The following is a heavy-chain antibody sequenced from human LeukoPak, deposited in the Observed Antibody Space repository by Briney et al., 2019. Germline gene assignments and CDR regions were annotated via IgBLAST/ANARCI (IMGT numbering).Heavy chain of an antibody. CDR1: GFTFTKSL. CDR3: VSGGSRSSRPFY. V-gene: IGHV3-23*01. Sequence: GGSLRLSCAASGFTFTKSLMTWVRQTPGTGLEFVSAISDSGGATRYVDSVKGRFTISRDNSKNTLYLQMNGLRAEDTAVYYCVSGGSRSSRPFYWGQGTLVTVSS. D-gene: IGHD6-19*01. CDR2: ISDSGGAT. J-gene: IGHJ4*02.